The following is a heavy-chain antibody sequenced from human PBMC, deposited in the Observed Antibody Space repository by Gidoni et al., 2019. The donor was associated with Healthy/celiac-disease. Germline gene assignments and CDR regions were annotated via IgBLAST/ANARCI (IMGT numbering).Heavy chain of an antibody. D-gene: IGHD3-3*01. Sequence: QVQLQASGPGLVKPSQTLSLTCTVSGGSISSGSYYWSWIRQPAGKGLEWIGRIYTSGSTNYNPSLKSRVTMSVDTSKNQFSLKLSSVTAADTAVYYCARTFWSGYFDYYYYYMDVWGKGTTVTVSS. CDR2: IYTSGST. CDR1: GGSISSGSYY. CDR3: ARTFWSGYFDYYYYYMDV. J-gene: IGHJ6*03. V-gene: IGHV4-61*02.